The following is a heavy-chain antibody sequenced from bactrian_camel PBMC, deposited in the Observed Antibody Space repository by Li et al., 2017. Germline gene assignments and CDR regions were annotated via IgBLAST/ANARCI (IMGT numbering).Heavy chain of an antibody. V-gene: IGHV3S42*01. CDR3: ANHAVISGYYYHGYNY. Sequence: VQLVESGGGLVQPGGSRRLSCQASGVTFSRYAIHWFRRVPGKGLEWVSAINSGGGYSWYMDSVKGRFTISRDNAKNTLYLQLNSLRTEDTAMYYCANHAVISGYYYHGYNYWGQGTQVTVS. J-gene: IGHJ4*01. CDR2: INSGGGYS. CDR1: GVTFSRYA. D-gene: IGHD3*01.